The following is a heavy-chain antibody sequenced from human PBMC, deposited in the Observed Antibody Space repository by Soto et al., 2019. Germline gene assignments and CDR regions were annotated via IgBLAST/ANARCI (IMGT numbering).Heavy chain of an antibody. CDR1: GFSFSSCG. CDR2: ISYDGSNK. Sequence: GGSLRLSCAASGFSFSSCGVHWVRQAPDKGLEWVAVISYDGSNKYYADSVKGRFTISRDNSKNTLYLQMNSLRAEDTAVYYCAKDGDTAMVSYLGYYYGMDVWGQGTTVTVSS. CDR3: AKDGDTAMVSYLGYYYGMDV. V-gene: IGHV3-30*18. D-gene: IGHD5-18*01. J-gene: IGHJ6*02.